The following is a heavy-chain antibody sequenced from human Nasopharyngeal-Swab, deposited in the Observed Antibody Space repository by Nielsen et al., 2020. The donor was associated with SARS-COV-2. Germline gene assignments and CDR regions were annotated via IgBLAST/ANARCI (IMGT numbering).Heavy chain of an antibody. D-gene: IGHD4-17*01. CDR1: GYTFTGYY. CDR3: ARDAGGDEKS. J-gene: IGHJ5*02. Sequence: AGNVPCKASGYTFTGYYMHWVRQAPGQGLEWMGWINPNSGGTNYAQKFQGRVTMTRDTSISTAYMELSRLRSDDTAVYYCARDAGGDEKSWGQGTLVTVSS. CDR2: INPNSGGT. V-gene: IGHV1-2*02.